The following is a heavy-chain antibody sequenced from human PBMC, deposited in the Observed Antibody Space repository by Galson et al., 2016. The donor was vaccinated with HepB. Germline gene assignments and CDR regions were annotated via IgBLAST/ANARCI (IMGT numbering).Heavy chain of an antibody. D-gene: IGHD3-16*01. V-gene: IGHV3-30*03. CDR2: MSHDGNSH. J-gene: IGHJ6*02. CDR1: GFTFSNYG. Sequence: SLRLSCAASGFTFSNYGMHWVRQAPGKGLEWVALMSHDGNSHYYGDPVRGRFTVSRDISKKTLYLQMNSLSAEDTAVYYCVRDPTWGYGMDVWGQGTTVTVSS. CDR3: VRDPTWGYGMDV.